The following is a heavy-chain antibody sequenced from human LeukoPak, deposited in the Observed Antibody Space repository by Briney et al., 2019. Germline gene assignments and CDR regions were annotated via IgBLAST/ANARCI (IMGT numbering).Heavy chain of an antibody. J-gene: IGHJ4*02. CDR3: ARRAGAYSHPYDY. D-gene: IGHD4/OR15-4a*01. CDR2: IYSDNT. V-gene: IGHV3-53*01. Sequence: GGSLRLSCTASGFTFTTYDMSWVRQAPGKGLEWVSFIYSDNTHYSDSVKGRFTISRDNSKNTLYLQMNSLRAEDTAVYYCARRAGAYSHPYDYWGQGTLVTVSS. CDR1: GFTFTTYD.